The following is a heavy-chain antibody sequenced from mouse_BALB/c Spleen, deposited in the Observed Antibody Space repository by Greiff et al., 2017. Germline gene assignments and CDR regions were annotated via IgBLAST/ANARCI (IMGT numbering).Heavy chain of an antibody. CDR3: ARDYYGRPAY. Sequence: QVQLQQSGAELAKPGASVKMSCKASGYTFTSYWMHWVKQRPGQGLEWIGYINPSTGYTEYNQKFKDKATLTADKSSSTAYMQLSSLTSEDSAVYYCARDYYGRPAYWGQGTLVTVSA. V-gene: IGHV1-7*01. D-gene: IGHD1-1*01. J-gene: IGHJ3*01. CDR2: INPSTGYT. CDR1: GYTFTSYW.